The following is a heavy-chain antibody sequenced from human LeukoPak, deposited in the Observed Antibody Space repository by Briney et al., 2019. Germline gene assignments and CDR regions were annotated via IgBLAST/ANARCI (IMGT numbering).Heavy chain of an antibody. J-gene: IGHJ4*02. CDR3: ARGVVDFDWLWESDY. D-gene: IGHD3-9*01. CDR2: ISSTSSYI. V-gene: IGHV3-21*01. Sequence: GGSLRLSRTVSGFTVSSNSMSWVRQAPGKGLEWVSSISSTSSYIYYADSVKGRFTISRDNDKNSLYLQMNSLRAEDTAVYYCARGVVDFDWLWESDYWGQGTLVTVSS. CDR1: GFTVSSNS.